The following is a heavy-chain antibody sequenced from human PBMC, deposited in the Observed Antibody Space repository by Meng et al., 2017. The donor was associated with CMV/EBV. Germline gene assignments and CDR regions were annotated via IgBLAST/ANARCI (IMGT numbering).Heavy chain of an antibody. CDR2: IYYSGST. V-gene: IGHV4-59*01. Sequence: GSLRLSCAVYGGSFSGYYWSWIRQPPGKGLEWIGYIYYSGSTNYNPSLKSRVTISVDTSKNQFSLKLSSVTAADTAVYYCARDRMVRGVISNYNWFDPWGQGTLVTVSS. CDR3: ARDRMVRGVISNYNWFDP. D-gene: IGHD3-10*01. CDR1: GGSFSGYY. J-gene: IGHJ5*02.